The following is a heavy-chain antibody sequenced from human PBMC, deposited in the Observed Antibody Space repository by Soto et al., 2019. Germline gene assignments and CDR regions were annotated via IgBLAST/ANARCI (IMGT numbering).Heavy chain of an antibody. CDR3: ARGGFSSSWRLDY. CDR2: ILPIFGPA. Sequence: QVQLVQSGAEVKKPGSSVKVSCKASGGTFSSYAISWVRQAPGQGLEWMGGILPIFGPAKYTQKFQGRVTITADESTSTAYMELSRLRSEDTAGYYCARGGFSSSWRLDYWGQGTLVTVSS. V-gene: IGHV1-69*01. J-gene: IGHJ4*02. D-gene: IGHD6-13*01. CDR1: GGTFSSYA.